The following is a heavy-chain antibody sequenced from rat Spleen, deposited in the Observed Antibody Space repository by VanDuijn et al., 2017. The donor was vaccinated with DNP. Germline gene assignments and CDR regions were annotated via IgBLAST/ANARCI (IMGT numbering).Heavy chain of an antibody. V-gene: IGHV3-3*01. Sequence: EVQLQESGPGLVKPSQSFSLTCSVTDYSVTSSYRWNWIRKVPGNKLEWMGYINSAGTTNYNPSLKSRISITRDTSKNHFFLQLNSVTTEDTATYYCARWTRYFDYWGQGVMVTVSS. CDR1: DYSVTSSYR. J-gene: IGHJ2*01. D-gene: IGHD1-7*01. CDR3: ARWTRYFDY. CDR2: INSAGTT.